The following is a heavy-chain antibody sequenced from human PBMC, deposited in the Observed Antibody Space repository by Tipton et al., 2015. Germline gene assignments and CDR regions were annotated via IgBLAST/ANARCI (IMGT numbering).Heavy chain of an antibody. J-gene: IGHJ6*02. Sequence: SLRLSCAASGFTFASYAMSWVLQAPGKGLEWVSAISGSGGDTYYADSVKGRFTISRDNSKNTLYLQMNSLRAEDTAVYYCAKAPTVVVITFMDVWGQGTTVTVSS. D-gene: IGHD3-22*01. CDR1: GFTFASYA. CDR2: ISGSGGDT. V-gene: IGHV3-23*01. CDR3: AKAPTVVVITFMDV.